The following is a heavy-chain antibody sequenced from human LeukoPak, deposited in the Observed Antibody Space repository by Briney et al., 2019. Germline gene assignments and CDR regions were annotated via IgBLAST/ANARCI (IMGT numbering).Heavy chain of an antibody. D-gene: IGHD3-3*01. CDR3: ARVGVSHYDFWSGRKKALDYYYGMDV. Sequence: ASVKVSCKASGYTFTSYDINWVRQATGQGLEWMGWMNPNSGNTGYAQKFQGRVTMTRNTSISTAYMELSSLRSEDTAVYYCARVGVSHYDFWSGRKKALDYYYGMDVWGQGTTVTVSS. CDR2: MNPNSGNT. CDR1: GYTFTSYD. J-gene: IGHJ6*02. V-gene: IGHV1-8*01.